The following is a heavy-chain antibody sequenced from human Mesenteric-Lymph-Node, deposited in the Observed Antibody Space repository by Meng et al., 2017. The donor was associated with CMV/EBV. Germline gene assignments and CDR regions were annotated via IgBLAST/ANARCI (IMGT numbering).Heavy chain of an antibody. D-gene: IGHD2-21*01. CDR1: GFTFSSYG. J-gene: IGHJ4*02. V-gene: IGHV3-30*02. Sequence: GGSLRLSCAASGFTFSSYGMHWVRQAPGKGLEWVAVIWYDGSNKYYADSVKGRFTISRDNSKNTLYLQMNSLRPEDTAVYYCAKDFKWHIDYWGQGTLVTVSS. CDR2: IWYDGSNK. CDR3: AKDFKWHIDY.